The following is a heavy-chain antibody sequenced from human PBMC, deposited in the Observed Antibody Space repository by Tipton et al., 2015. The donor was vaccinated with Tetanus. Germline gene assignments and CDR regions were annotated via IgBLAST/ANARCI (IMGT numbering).Heavy chain of an antibody. CDR1: GVSISNSAFY. J-gene: IGHJ4*02. CDR2: VFYIGST. CDR3: ARANYNFPKKGPFDS. D-gene: IGHD3-3*01. V-gene: IGHV4-39*07. Sequence: TLSLTCNVSGVSISNSAFYWGWVRQSPGKGLEWIATVFYIGSTYYNPSLKSRLTISVDTSRNLFSLKLTSVTAADTAVYYCARANYNFPKKGPFDSWGPGSLVIVSS.